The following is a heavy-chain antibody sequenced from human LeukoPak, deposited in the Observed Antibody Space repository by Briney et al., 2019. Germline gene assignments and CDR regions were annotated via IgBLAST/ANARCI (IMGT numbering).Heavy chain of an antibody. Sequence: HPGGSLRLSCAASGFTFSSYAMSWVRQAPGKGLEWVSAISGSGGSTYYADSVKGRFTISRDNSKNTLYLQMNSLRAEDTAVYYCAKDAEGYDILTGYYFDYWGQGTLVTVSS. D-gene: IGHD3-9*01. CDR1: GFTFSSYA. CDR2: ISGSGGST. V-gene: IGHV3-23*01. J-gene: IGHJ4*02. CDR3: AKDAEGYDILTGYYFDY.